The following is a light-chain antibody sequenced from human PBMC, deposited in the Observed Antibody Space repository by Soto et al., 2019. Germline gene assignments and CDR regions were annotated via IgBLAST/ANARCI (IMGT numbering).Light chain of an antibody. J-gene: IGKJ2*01. Sequence: GDRVAITCLSSLSINTYLNWIQQKPGKAPKVLIYGASSLQNGVPSRFSGSGYGTIFTLTISSLQPEDSATYYCQQTFTTPHTFGRGTHLEIK. CDR3: QQTFTTPHT. CDR1: LSINTY. V-gene: IGKV1-39*01. CDR2: GAS.